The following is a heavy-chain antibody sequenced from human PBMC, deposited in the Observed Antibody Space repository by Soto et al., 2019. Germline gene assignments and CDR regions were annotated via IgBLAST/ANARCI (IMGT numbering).Heavy chain of an antibody. CDR1: GGTFSSYA. D-gene: IGHD2-15*01. CDR2: IIPIFGKA. V-gene: IGHV1-69*01. Sequence: QVQLVQSGAEVKTPGSSLKVSCKASGGTFSSYAISWVRQAPGQGLAWMGGIIPIFGKANYAQKFHGRVTITADESTSTAYMELSSLRSEATAVYYGARGQYCSGGSCYDYWGQGTLVTVSS. J-gene: IGHJ4*02. CDR3: ARGQYCSGGSCYDY.